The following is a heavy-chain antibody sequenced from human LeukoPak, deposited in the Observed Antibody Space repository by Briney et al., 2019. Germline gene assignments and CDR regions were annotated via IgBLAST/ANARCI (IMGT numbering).Heavy chain of an antibody. D-gene: IGHD4-17*01. J-gene: IGHJ3*02. CDR2: ISASGEST. Sequence: GGSLRLSCAASGFTFSRYAMTWVRQAPGKGLEWVSGISASGESTFYADSVKGRCTISRDNSKSTLFLRLNSLRVEDTAVFYCAKERRGDGDYLTAFDIWGQGTMVTVSS. CDR1: GFTFSRYA. V-gene: IGHV3-23*01. CDR3: AKERRGDGDYLTAFDI.